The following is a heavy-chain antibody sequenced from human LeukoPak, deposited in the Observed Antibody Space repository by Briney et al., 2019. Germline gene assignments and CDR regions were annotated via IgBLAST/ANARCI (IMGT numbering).Heavy chain of an antibody. CDR3: ARRAGGIAAAGTRPFDY. V-gene: IGHV4-39*01. Sequence: SETLSLTCTVSGASFSSSTYYWGWIRQPPGKGLEWIGSIYYSGSTYYNPSLKSRVTMSVDTSKNQFSLKLSSVTAADTAVYYCARRAGGIAAAGTRPFDYWGQGTLVTVSS. CDR2: IYYSGST. CDR1: GASFSSSTYY. J-gene: IGHJ4*02. D-gene: IGHD6-13*01.